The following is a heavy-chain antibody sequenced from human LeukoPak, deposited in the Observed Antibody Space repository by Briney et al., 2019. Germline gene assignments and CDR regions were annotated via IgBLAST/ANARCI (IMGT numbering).Heavy chain of an antibody. D-gene: IGHD3-16*01. CDR3: ARWSNTSPGGFDS. Sequence: ASVKVSCKASGYTFTNNYLHWVRQAPGQGLEWMGMIYPRDGSTSYAQNFQGRVTVTRDTSTTTVHMELRGLRSEDTAVYYCARWSNTSPGGFDSWGQGSLVTVSS. V-gene: IGHV1-46*01. CDR2: IYPRDGST. CDR1: GYTFTNNY. J-gene: IGHJ4*02.